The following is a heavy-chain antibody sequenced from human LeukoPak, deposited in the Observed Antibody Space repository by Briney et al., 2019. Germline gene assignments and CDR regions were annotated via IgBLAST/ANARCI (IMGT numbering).Heavy chain of an antibody. CDR3: ARAGYRAVAGFDY. CDR2: IYPGDSDT. CDR1: GYSFTSYW. Sequence: GESLKISCKGSGYSFTSYWIGWVRQMPGKGLEWMGIIYPGDSDTRYSPSFQGQVTISADKSISTAYMELSRLRSDDTAVYYCARAGYRAVAGFDYWGQGTLVTVSS. J-gene: IGHJ4*02. V-gene: IGHV5-51*01. D-gene: IGHD6-19*01.